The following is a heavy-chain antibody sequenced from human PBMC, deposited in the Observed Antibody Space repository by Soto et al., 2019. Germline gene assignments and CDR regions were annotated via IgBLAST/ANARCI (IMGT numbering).Heavy chain of an antibody. V-gene: IGHV3-74*01. Sequence: PGGSLRLSCAASGFTFSSYWMHWVRQAPGKGLVWVLRINSDGSSTSYADSVKGRFTISRDNAKNTLYLQMNSLRAEDTAVYYCASGRNKWLGPFDYWGQGTLVNVSS. D-gene: IGHD6-19*01. CDR3: ASGRNKWLGPFDY. J-gene: IGHJ4*02. CDR1: GFTFSSYW. CDR2: INSDGSST.